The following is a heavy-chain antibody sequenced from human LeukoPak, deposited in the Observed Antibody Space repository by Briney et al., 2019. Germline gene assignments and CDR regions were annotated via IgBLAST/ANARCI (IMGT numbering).Heavy chain of an antibody. CDR1: GGSFSGYY. CDR3: ARPGGRYSYGSERYFDY. D-gene: IGHD5-18*01. CDR2: INHSGST. Sequence: SETLSLTCAVYGGSFSGYYWSWIRQPPGKGLEWIGEINHSGSTNYNPSLKSRVTISVDTSKNQFSLELSSVTAADTAVYYCARPGGRYSYGSERYFDYWGQGTLVTVSS. V-gene: IGHV4-34*01. J-gene: IGHJ4*02.